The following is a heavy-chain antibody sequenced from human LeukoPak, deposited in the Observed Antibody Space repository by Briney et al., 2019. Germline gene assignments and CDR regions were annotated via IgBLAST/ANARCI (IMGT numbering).Heavy chain of an antibody. D-gene: IGHD4/OR15-4a*01. CDR3: AATMAVGGAFDI. Sequence: SETLSLTCTVSGGSISSYYWSWIRQPPGKGLEWIGYIYYSGSTSYNPSLKSRVTISVDTSKNQFSLRLSSVTAADTAVYYCAATMAVGGAFDIWGQGTMVTVSS. V-gene: IGHV4-59*01. J-gene: IGHJ3*02. CDR2: IYYSGST. CDR1: GGSISSYY.